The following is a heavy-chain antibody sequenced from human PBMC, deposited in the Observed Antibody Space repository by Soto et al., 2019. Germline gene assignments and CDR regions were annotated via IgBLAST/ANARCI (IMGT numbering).Heavy chain of an antibody. J-gene: IGHJ6*02. CDR2: TYPGDSDN. Sequence: PGASLKISCKGSGYSFTSYWIGWVRQMPGKGLEWMWITYPGDSDNRYSPSVQGQVTIAADKSISTACLQWSSLKASDTAVYYCARQSTVTTGGMDVWGQGTTVTVSS. CDR3: ARQSTVTTGGMDV. D-gene: IGHD4-4*01. V-gene: IGHV5-51*01. CDR1: GYSFTSYW.